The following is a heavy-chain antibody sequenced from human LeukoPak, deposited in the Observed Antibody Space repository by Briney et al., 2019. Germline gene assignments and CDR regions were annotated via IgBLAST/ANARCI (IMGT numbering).Heavy chain of an antibody. V-gene: IGHV1-2*02. CDR1: GYTFSAYY. J-gene: IGHJ4*02. CDR3: ARDGGLDF. CDR2: INVNSGDT. Sequence: ASVKVSCKASGYTFSAYYIHWLRQAPGQGLEWMGWINVNSGDTNSAPNLQGRVTLTRDMSSNTANMEVTKLTLDDTAVFYCARDGGLDFWGQGTLVTVSS. D-gene: IGHD2-15*01.